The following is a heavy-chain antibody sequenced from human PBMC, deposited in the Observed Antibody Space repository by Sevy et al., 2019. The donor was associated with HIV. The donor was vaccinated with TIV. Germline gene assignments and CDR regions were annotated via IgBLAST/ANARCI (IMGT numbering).Heavy chain of an antibody. J-gene: IGHJ4*02. CDR1: GFSLATSGVG. V-gene: IGHV2-5*02. CDR2: IYWDDDK. CDR3: AHRRDDTVVMVYGDFDY. D-gene: IGHD2-8*01. Sequence: SGPTLVNPTQTLTLTCTLSGFSLATSGVGVGWIRQPPGKALEWLALIYWDDDKRYSPSLKSRLTNTKESSKNQVVLTKTNMDPVETATYYCAHRRDDTVVMVYGDFDYWGQGALVTVSS.